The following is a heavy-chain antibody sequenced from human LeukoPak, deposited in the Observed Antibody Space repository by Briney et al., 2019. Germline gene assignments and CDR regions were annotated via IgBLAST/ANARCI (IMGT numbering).Heavy chain of an antibody. CDR3: ARFIAVAGLYYFDY. CDR1: GGTFSSYA. Sequence: ASVKVSCKASGGTFSSYAISWVRQAPGQGLEWMGGIIPIFGTANYAQKFQGRVTITADESTCTAYMELSSLRSEDTAVYYCARFIAVAGLYYFDYWGQGTLVTVSS. V-gene: IGHV1-69*13. CDR2: IIPIFGTA. J-gene: IGHJ4*02. D-gene: IGHD6-19*01.